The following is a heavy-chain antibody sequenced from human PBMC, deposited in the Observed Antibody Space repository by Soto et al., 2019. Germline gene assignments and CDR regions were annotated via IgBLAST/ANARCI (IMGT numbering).Heavy chain of an antibody. D-gene: IGHD5-18*01. V-gene: IGHV3-11*01. CDR1: GFTFSDYY. CDR3: ARWEDTAMVFDAFDI. CDR2: ISSSGSTI. Sequence: GGSLRLSCAASGFTFSDYYMSWIRQAPGKGLEWVSYISSSGSTIYYADSVKGRFTISRDNAKNSLYLQMNSLRAEDTAVYYCARWEDTAMVFDAFDIWGQGTMVTVSS. J-gene: IGHJ3*02.